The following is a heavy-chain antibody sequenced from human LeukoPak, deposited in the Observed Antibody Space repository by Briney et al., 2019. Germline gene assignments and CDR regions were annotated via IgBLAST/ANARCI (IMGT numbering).Heavy chain of an antibody. V-gene: IGHV3-23*01. J-gene: IGHJ4*02. Sequence: PGGSLRLSCAASGFTFSSYGMSWVRQAPGKGLEWVSAISATGGTTYYADSVKGRFTISRDNSKNTLYLQMNSLRAEDTAVYYCAKDPQLFYDILTGSPHGSFDYWGQGTLVTVSS. D-gene: IGHD3-9*01. CDR2: ISATGGTT. CDR3: AKDPQLFYDILTGSPHGSFDY. CDR1: GFTFSSYG.